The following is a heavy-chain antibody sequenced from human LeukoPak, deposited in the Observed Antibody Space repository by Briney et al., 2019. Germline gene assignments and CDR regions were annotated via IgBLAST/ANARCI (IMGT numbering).Heavy chain of an antibody. CDR2: IYHSGST. D-gene: IGHD4-17*01. CDR1: GGSISSGNW. CDR3: ARLGTVTTNWFDP. V-gene: IGHV4-4*02. J-gene: IGHJ5*02. Sequence: PSGTLSLTCAVSGGSISSGNWWSWVRQPPGKGLEWFGEIYHSGSTYYNPSLKSRVTISVDKSKNQFSLKLSSVTAADTAVYYCARLGTVTTNWFDPWGQGTLVTVSS.